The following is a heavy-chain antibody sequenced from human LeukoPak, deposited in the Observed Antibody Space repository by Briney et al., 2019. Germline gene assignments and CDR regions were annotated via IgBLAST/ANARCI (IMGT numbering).Heavy chain of an antibody. Sequence: PGGSLRLSCAASGFTFSDYYMSWIRQAPGKGLEWVSYISSSGTTISYTDSVKGRFTISRDNAKNSLYPQMNSLRAEDTAVYYCARDYRSTFDYWGQGTLVTVSS. D-gene: IGHD1-26*01. CDR1: GFTFSDYY. J-gene: IGHJ4*02. CDR3: ARDYRSTFDY. CDR2: ISSSGTTI. V-gene: IGHV3-11*01.